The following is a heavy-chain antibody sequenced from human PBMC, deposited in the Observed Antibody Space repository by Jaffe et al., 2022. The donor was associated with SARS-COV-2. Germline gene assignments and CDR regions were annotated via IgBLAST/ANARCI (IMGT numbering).Heavy chain of an antibody. CDR3: ARVGSRITIFGAPVDYYYGMDV. CDR2: IIPILGIA. D-gene: IGHD3-3*01. V-gene: IGHV1-69*02. Sequence: QVQLVQSGAEVKKPGSSVKVSCKASGGTFSSYTISWVRQAPGQGLEWMGRIIPILGIANYAQKFQGRVTITADKSTSTAYMELSSLRSEDTAVYYCARVGSRITIFGAPVDYYYGMDVWGQGTTVTVSS. J-gene: IGHJ6*02. CDR1: GGTFSSYT.